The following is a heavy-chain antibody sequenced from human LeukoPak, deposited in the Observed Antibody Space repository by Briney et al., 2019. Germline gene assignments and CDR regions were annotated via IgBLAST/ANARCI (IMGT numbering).Heavy chain of an antibody. D-gene: IGHD6-13*01. V-gene: IGHV3-66*02. Sequence: GGSLRLSCAASGFTVSSNYMSWVRQAPGKGLEWVSVIYSGGSTYYADSVKGRFTISRDNSKNMLYLQMNSLRAEDTAVYYCASGAAADYYYYYMDVWGKGTTVTVSS. CDR2: IYSGGST. J-gene: IGHJ6*03. CDR1: GFTVSSNY. CDR3: ASGAAADYYYYYMDV.